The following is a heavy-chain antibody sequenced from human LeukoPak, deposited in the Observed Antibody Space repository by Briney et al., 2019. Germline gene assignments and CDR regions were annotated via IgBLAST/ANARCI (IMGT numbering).Heavy chain of an antibody. Sequence: GGSLRLSCAASGFTLSSYSMHWVRQAPGKGLEWVSSISSSGSYIYYADSVRGRFTVSRDNAKHSLYLQMSSLRPEDTAVYYCARSRRSYDGDYWGQGTLVTVSS. J-gene: IGHJ4*02. V-gene: IGHV3-21*01. CDR1: GFTLSSYS. CDR3: ARSRRSYDGDY. D-gene: IGHD1-26*01. CDR2: ISSSGSYI.